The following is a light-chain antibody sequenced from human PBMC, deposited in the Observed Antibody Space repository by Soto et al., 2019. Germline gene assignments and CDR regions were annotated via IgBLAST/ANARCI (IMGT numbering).Light chain of an antibody. CDR2: GAS. CDR3: QQYNNWLSP. CDR1: QSVSST. J-gene: IGKJ4*02. Sequence: TQSPATLSVSPGERATLSCRASQSVSSTLAWYQQKPGQAPRLLIYGASTRATGIPARFSGSGSGTECTLTSSSLQAEEFAVDDCQQYNNWLSPFGGGTKVEIK. V-gene: IGKV3-15*01.